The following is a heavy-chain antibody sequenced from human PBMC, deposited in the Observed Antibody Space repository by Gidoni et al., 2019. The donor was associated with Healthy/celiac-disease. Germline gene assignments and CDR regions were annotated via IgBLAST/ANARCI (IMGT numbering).Heavy chain of an antibody. Sequence: QVQLVQSGAEVKKPGSSVKVSCKASGGTFSSYAISWVRQAPGQGLEWMGGIIPICGTANDAQKFQGRVTITADESTSTAYMELSSLRSEDTAVYYCARDDVIGDSSGPYGYWGQGTLVTVSS. CDR1: GGTFSSYA. CDR2: IIPICGTA. CDR3: ARDDVIGDSSGPYGY. J-gene: IGHJ4*02. V-gene: IGHV1-69*01. D-gene: IGHD3-22*01.